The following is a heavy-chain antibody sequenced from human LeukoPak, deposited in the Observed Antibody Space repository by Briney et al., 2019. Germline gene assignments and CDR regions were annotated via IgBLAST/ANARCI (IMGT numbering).Heavy chain of an antibody. CDR1: GFIFSSYW. Sequence: GGSLRLSCAVSGFIFSSYWVHWVRQPPGKGLVWVSRFNTDRGSTDFADFVKGRFTISRDNAKNTLYLQMNSLRAEDTAVYYCASRKYDRTIEYWGRGTLVTVSS. D-gene: IGHD3-22*01. CDR2: FNTDRGST. CDR3: ASRKYDRTIEY. J-gene: IGHJ4*02. V-gene: IGHV3-74*01.